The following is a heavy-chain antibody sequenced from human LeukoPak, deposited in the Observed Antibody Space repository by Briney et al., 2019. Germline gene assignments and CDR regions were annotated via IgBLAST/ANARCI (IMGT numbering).Heavy chain of an antibody. J-gene: IGHJ4*02. CDR3: ARGLPYSGSSDY. CDR2: ISGSSSYI. D-gene: IGHD1-26*01. V-gene: IGHV3-21*01. CDR1: GFIFSRYN. Sequence: GGSLRLSCAASGFIFSRYNMNWVRQAPGKGLEWVSSISGSSSYIYYADSVKGRFTISRDNAKNSLYLQMNSLRAEDTAVYYCARGLPYSGSSDYWGQGTLVTVSS.